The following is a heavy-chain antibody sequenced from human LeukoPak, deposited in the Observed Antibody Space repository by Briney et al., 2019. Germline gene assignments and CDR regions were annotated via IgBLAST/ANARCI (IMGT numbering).Heavy chain of an antibody. CDR1: GYTFTEYY. CDR2: INPNSGGA. Sequence: ASVTVSCTASGYTFTEYYMHWVRQAPGQGLEWMGWINPNSGGANYAEKFQGRVTMTRDTSISTAYMELSRLRYDDTALYYCARGQSLNDYWGQGTLVTVSS. CDR3: ARGQSLNDY. J-gene: IGHJ4*02. V-gene: IGHV1-2*02.